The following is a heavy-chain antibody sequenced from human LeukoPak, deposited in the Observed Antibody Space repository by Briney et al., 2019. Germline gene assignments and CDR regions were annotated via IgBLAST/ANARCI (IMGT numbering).Heavy chain of an antibody. Sequence: SETLSLTCTVSGGSISSGDYYWSSIRQPPGKGLEWIAYMYYSGSTYYSPSLKSRVPMSADTSKNQLSLKLSSVTGADTAVYYCVRPYYYDSRIDPWGQGILVTVSS. V-gene: IGHV4-30-4*01. CDR3: VRPYYYDSRIDP. CDR2: MYYSGST. D-gene: IGHD3-22*01. J-gene: IGHJ5*02. CDR1: GGSISSGDYY.